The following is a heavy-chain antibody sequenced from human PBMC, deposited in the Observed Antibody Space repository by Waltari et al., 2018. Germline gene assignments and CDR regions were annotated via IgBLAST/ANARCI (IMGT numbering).Heavy chain of an antibody. V-gene: IGHV4-34*01. CDR1: GGSFSGYY. CDR2: INHSGST. Sequence: QVQLQQWGAGLLKPSETLSLTCAVYGGSFSGYYWRWIRPPPGKGLEWIGEINHSGSTNYNPSRKSRVTISVDTSKNQFSLKLSSVTAADTAVYYCARVKDRYCSSTSCPRGAFDIWGQGTMVTVSS. D-gene: IGHD2-2*01. J-gene: IGHJ3*02. CDR3: ARVKDRYCSSTSCPRGAFDI.